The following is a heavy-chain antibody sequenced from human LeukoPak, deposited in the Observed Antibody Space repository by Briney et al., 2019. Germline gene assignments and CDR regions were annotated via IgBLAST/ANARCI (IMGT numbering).Heavy chain of an antibody. CDR1: GGSISSYY. D-gene: IGHD3-16*01. J-gene: IGHJ6*02. V-gene: IGHV4-59*01. Sequence: SETLSLTCTASGGSISSYYWSWIRQPPGKGLEWIGYIYYSGSTNYNPSLKSRVTISVDTSKNQFSLKLSSVTAADTAVYYCARDLGPWGITYYGMDVWGQGTTVTVSS. CDR2: IYYSGST. CDR3: ARDLGPWGITYYGMDV.